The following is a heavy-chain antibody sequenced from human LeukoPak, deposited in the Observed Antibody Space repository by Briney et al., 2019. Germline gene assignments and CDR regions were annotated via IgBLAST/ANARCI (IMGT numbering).Heavy chain of an antibody. CDR2: IKQDGTEK. J-gene: IGHJ5*02. V-gene: IGHV3-7*01. CDR3: ARLILRGSSWQHNWFDP. Sequence: GGSLRLSCTASGFTFGDYAMSWVRQAPGKGLEWVANIKQDGTEKYYVDSVKGRFTISRDNAKNSLYLQMNSLRTEDTAVYYCARLILRGSSWQHNWFDPWGQGTLVTVSS. CDR1: GFTFGDYA. D-gene: IGHD6-13*01.